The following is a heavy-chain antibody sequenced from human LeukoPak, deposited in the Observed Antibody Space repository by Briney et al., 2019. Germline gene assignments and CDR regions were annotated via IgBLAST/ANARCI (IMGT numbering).Heavy chain of an antibody. CDR3: AQECVDSTGYYYVPNWFDP. V-gene: IGHV3-7*01. CDR2: IKQDGSAK. D-gene: IGHD3-22*01. CDR1: GFTFSSYW. Sequence: PGGSLRLSRVASGFTFSSYWMSWVRQAPGKGLEWVANIKQDGSAKYYVDSVKGRFTISRDNAKNSLYLHMNSLRADDAAVYYCAQECVDSTGYYYVPNWFDPWGQGTLVTVSS. J-gene: IGHJ5*02.